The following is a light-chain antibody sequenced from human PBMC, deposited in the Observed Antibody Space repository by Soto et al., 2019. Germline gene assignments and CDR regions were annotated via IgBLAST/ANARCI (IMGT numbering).Light chain of an antibody. CDR3: QQFYSCPLT. V-gene: IGKV1-13*02. CDR1: QGIIST. CDR2: YAS. J-gene: IGKJ4*01. Sequence: AIQLTQSPSSLPASVGDRVTITCRASQGIISTLAWYQQKPGKPPKVLIYYASTLESGVPSRFSGSRSGTDFTLTISSLQPEDVATYYCQQFYSCPLTFGGGTKVEIK.